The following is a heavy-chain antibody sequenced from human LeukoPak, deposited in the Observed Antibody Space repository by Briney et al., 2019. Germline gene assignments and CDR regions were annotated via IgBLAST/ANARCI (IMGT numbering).Heavy chain of an antibody. J-gene: IGHJ5*02. CDR3: ARDSSSSWYLWFDP. CDR2: IYYSGST. Sequence: SETLSLTCTVSGGSISSHYWSWIRQPPGKGLEWIGYIYYSGSTNYNPSLKSRVTISVDTSKNQFSLKLSSVTAADTAVYYCARDSSSSWYLWFDPWGQGTLVTVSS. CDR1: GGSISSHY. D-gene: IGHD6-13*01. V-gene: IGHV4-59*11.